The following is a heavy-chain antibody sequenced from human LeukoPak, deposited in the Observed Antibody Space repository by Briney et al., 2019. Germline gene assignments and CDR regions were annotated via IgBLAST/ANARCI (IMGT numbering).Heavy chain of an antibody. V-gene: IGHV4-4*07. CDR3: ARDRLFGSGHRYFDY. Sequence: SETLSLTCTVSGGSITSYFWSWIRQPAGKGLEWIGRIYTCGSTNYNPSLKSRVTMSVDTSKNQFSLKLSSVTAADTAVYYCARDRLFGSGHRYFDYWGQGTLVTVSS. J-gene: IGHJ4*02. D-gene: IGHD3-22*01. CDR2: IYTCGST. CDR1: GGSITSYF.